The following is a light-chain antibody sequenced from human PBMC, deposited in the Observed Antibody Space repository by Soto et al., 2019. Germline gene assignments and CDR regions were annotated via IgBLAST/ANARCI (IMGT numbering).Light chain of an antibody. Sequence: QSALTQPPSASGSPGQPVTISCTGTSSDVGGYNYVSWYQQHPGKAPKLMVYEVTKRHSGVPDRFSASKSGNTASLTVSGLQAEDEANCYCSSYASSNNRVFGGGTKLTVL. J-gene: IGLJ3*02. CDR3: SSYASSNNRV. CDR1: SSDVGGYNY. V-gene: IGLV2-8*01. CDR2: EVT.